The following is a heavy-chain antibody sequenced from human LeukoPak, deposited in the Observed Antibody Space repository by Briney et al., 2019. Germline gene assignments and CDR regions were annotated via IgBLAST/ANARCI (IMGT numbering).Heavy chain of an antibody. D-gene: IGHD3-10*01. CDR1: GFNFGDYG. V-gene: IGHV3-23*01. Sequence: GGSLRLSCTASGFNFGDYGLSWVRQAPGKGLGWVSTISPSGGVTFYSDSVRGRFTISRDYSKDTLFLQMNSLRAEDTALYYCAKAHVPTMIRGVVSSDWGQGTLVTVSS. CDR2: ISPSGGVT. J-gene: IGHJ4*02. CDR3: AKAHVPTMIRGVVSSD.